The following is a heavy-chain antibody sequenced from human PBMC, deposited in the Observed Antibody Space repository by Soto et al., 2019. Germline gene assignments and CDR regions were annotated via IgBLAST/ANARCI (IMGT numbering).Heavy chain of an antibody. CDR2: IAGDASRT. CDR3: AKGGQYGACDL. CDR1: GLTFRNEA. V-gene: IGHV3-23*01. D-gene: IGHD3-10*01. Sequence: PGGSLRLSCAVNGLTFRNEALNWVRQAPGKGLEWDSTIAGDASRTFYPASVQGRFTVARDNSNNMLYLHITSLRAEDTALYYCAKGGQYGACDLWGRGTLVTVSS. J-gene: IGHJ5*02.